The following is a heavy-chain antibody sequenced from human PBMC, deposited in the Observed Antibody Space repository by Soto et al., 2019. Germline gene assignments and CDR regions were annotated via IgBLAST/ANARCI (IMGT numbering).Heavy chain of an antibody. V-gene: IGHV3-21*01. J-gene: IGHJ4*02. D-gene: IGHD5-12*01. Sequence: GGSLRLSCAASGFTFSSYSMNWVRQAPGKGLEWVSSISSSSSYIYYADSVKGRFTISRDNAKNSLYLQMNSLRDEDTAVYYCAIIGEMATLAHFEYWGQGTLVTVS. CDR3: AIIGEMATLAHFEY. CDR2: ISSSSSYI. CDR1: GFTFSSYS.